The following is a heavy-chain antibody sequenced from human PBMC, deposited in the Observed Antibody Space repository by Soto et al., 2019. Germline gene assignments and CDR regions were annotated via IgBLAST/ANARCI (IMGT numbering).Heavy chain of an antibody. Sequence: QEQLQQWGAGLLKPSETLSLTCAVYGGFVSSGNYYWSWIRQPPGKGLEWIGEMSHSGGTHFNPSLTTRVSLPVDKSKNQFSLKMGTVTAADTALYYCARVERGTATTVVDAFDIWGPGTMVTVSS. D-gene: IGHD1-1*01. J-gene: IGHJ3*02. CDR1: GGFVSSGNYY. CDR2: MSHSGGT. V-gene: IGHV4-34*01. CDR3: ARVERGTATTVVDAFDI.